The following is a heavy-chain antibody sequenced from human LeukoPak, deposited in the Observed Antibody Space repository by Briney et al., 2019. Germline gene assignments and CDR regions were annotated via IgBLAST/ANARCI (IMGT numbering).Heavy chain of an antibody. CDR1: GGSISSGSYY. CDR3: ARQSGSYPAEYFQH. Sequence: PSQTLSLTCTVSGGSISSGSYYWSWIRQPAGKGLEWIGRIYTSGSTNYNPSLKSRVTISVDTSKNQFSLKLSSVTAADTAVYYCARQSGSYPAEYFQHWGQGTLVTVSS. CDR2: IYTSGST. V-gene: IGHV4-61*02. J-gene: IGHJ1*01. D-gene: IGHD1-26*01.